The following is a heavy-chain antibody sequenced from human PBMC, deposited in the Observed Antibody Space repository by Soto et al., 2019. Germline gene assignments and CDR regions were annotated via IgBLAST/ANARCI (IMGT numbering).Heavy chain of an antibody. CDR2: IYPGDSDT. CDR3: ARPYCSGGSCYEGRGAFDI. CDR1: GYSFTSYW. Sequence: GESLKISCKGSGYSFTSYWIGWVRQMPGKGLEWMGIIYPGDSDTRYSPSFQGQVTISADKSISTAYLQWSSLKASDTAMYYCARPYCSGGSCYEGRGAFDIWGQGTMVTVSS. D-gene: IGHD2-15*01. V-gene: IGHV5-51*01. J-gene: IGHJ3*02.